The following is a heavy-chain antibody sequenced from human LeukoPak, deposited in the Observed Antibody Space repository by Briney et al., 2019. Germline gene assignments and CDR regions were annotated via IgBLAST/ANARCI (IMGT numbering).Heavy chain of an antibody. CDR3: ARDDYDFWSGYYLDY. J-gene: IGHJ4*02. V-gene: IGHV3-23*01. CDR2: ISGSGGST. CDR1: GFTFSSYA. Sequence: GGSLRLSCAASGFTFSSYAMSWVRQAPGKGLEWVSAISGSGGSTYNADSVKGRFTISRDNAKNSLYLQMNSLRDEDTAVYYCARDDYDFWSGYYLDYWGQGTLVTVSS. D-gene: IGHD3-3*01.